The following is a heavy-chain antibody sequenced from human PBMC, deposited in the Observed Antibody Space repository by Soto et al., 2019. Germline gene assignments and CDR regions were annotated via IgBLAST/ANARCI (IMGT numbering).Heavy chain of an antibody. CDR3: AKNLYDFWSGDYYYYYYGMDV. J-gene: IGHJ6*02. CDR1: GFTFSSYA. CDR2: ISYDGSNK. V-gene: IGHV3-30*18. D-gene: IGHD3-3*01. Sequence: GGSLRLSCAASGFTFSSYAMHWVRQAPGKGLEWVAVISYDGSNKYYADSVKGRFTISRDNSKNTLYLQMNSLRAEDTAVYYCAKNLYDFWSGDYYYYYYGMDVWGQGTTVTVSS.